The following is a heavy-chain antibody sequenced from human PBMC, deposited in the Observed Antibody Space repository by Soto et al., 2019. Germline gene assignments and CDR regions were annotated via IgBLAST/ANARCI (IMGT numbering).Heavy chain of an antibody. CDR1: GYSFTSYW. CDR3: ASPADYYDSSGQDAFDI. D-gene: IGHD3-22*01. V-gene: IGHV5-51*01. CDR2: IYPGDSDT. J-gene: IGHJ3*02. Sequence: PGESLKISCKGSGYSFTSYWIGWVRQMPGKGLEWVGIIYPGDSDTRYSPSFQGQVTISADKSISTAYLQWSSLKASDTAMYYCASPADYYDSSGQDAFDIWGQGTMVTV.